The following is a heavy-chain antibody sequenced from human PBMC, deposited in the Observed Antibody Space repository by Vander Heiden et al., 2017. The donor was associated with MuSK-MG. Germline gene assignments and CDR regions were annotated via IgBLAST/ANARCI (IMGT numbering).Heavy chain of an antibody. CDR3: WKGGFGVVIMGNAFDI. CDR2: IRYDGSNK. Sequence: QVQLVESGGGVVQPGGSLRLSCAASGFTFRSYGMHWVRQAPGKGLEWVAFIRYDGSNKYYADSVKGRFTISRDNSKNTLYLQMNSLRAEDTAVYYCWKGGFGVVIMGNAFDIWGQGTMVTVSS. D-gene: IGHD3-3*01. V-gene: IGHV3-30*02. CDR1: GFTFRSYG. J-gene: IGHJ3*02.